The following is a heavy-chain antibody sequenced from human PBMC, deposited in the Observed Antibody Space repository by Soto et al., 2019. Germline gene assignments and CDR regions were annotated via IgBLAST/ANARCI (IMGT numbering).Heavy chain of an antibody. V-gene: IGHV1-8*01. J-gene: IGHJ6*02. CDR2: MNPNSGNT. D-gene: IGHD2-2*01. CDR3: ARAPLGYCISTSCYAISYYYYGMDV. CDR1: GYTFTSYD. Sequence: ASVKVSCKASGYTFTSYDINWVRQATGQGLEWMGWMNPNSGNTGYAQKFQGRVTMTRNTSISTAYMELSSLRSEDTAVYYCARAPLGYCISTSCYAISYYYYGMDVWGQGTTVTVSS.